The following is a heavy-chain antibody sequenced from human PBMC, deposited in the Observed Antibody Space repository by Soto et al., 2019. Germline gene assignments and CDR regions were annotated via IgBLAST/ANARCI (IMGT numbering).Heavy chain of an antibody. CDR3: ARVVERSGWYYVLRLFDP. CDR2: LSSSSSYI. Sequence: ESGGGLVKPGGSLRLSCAASGFTLSSYSMNWVRQSPGKGRDWASSLSSSSSYIYYADSGKGRFTISRDHAKHSQYLQMNRLRDEDTAVYYCARVVERSGWYYVLRLFDPWGQGTLVTVSS. CDR1: GFTLSSYS. V-gene: IGHV3-21*01. J-gene: IGHJ5*02. D-gene: IGHD6-19*01.